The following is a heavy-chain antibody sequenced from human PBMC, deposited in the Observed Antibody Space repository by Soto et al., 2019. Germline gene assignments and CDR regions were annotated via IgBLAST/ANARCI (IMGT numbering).Heavy chain of an antibody. CDR1: GFTFSNYA. Sequence: EVQLLESGGGLVQPGGSLRLSCAASGFTFSNYAMSWVRQAPGKGLDWVSLISGSGEYYADSVKGRFTISRDNSKNTLYLQMNSLRAEDTAVYYCVKAGAYNYGINLWGQGTLVTVSS. CDR2: ISGSGE. D-gene: IGHD5-18*01. V-gene: IGHV3-23*01. J-gene: IGHJ4*02. CDR3: VKAGAYNYGINL.